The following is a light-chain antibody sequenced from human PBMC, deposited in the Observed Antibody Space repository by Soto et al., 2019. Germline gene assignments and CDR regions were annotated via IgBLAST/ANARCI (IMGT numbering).Light chain of an antibody. J-gene: IGKJ5*01. CDR2: DVS. CDR3: QQRHNWPIT. Sequence: EIVLTQSPATLSLSPGERATLSCRASQSVGSYLAWYQQKPGQAPRLLIYDVSDRATGIPATFSGSGSGTDFTLTISSLEPADFGVYYCQQRHNWPITFGQGTRLEIK. CDR1: QSVGSY. V-gene: IGKV3-11*01.